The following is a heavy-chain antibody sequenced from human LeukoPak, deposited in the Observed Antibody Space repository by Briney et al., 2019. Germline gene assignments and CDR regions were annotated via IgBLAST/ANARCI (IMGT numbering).Heavy chain of an antibody. CDR3: ARTVTTVRYFDY. Sequence: SQTLSLTCTVSGGSISSGSYYWSWTRQPAGKGLEWIGRMYSSGRTDYNPSLKSRVTISLDRSKNQFSLELTSVTAADTAVYYCARTVTTVRYFDYWGQGTLVTVSS. CDR2: MYSSGRT. D-gene: IGHD4-17*01. J-gene: IGHJ4*02. V-gene: IGHV4-61*02. CDR1: GGSISSGSYY.